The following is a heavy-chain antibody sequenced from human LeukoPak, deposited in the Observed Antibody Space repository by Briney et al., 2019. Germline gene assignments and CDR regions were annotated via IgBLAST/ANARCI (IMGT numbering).Heavy chain of an antibody. J-gene: IGHJ4*02. Sequence: GESLQISCKGSGYSFTSYWIGWVRQMPGKGLEWMGIIYPGDSDTRYSPSFQGQVTISADKSISTAYLQWSSLKASDTAMYYCARPIVGATSTTGLYFDYWGQGTLVTVSS. CDR2: IYPGDSDT. CDR3: ARPIVGATSTTGLYFDY. CDR1: GYSFTSYW. V-gene: IGHV5-51*01. D-gene: IGHD1-26*01.